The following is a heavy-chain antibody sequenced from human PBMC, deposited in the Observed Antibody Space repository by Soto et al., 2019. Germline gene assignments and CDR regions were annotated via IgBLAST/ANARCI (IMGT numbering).Heavy chain of an antibody. D-gene: IGHD6-19*01. J-gene: IGHJ4*02. V-gene: IGHV3-21*01. CDR1: GFTFSSYS. CDR3: ARPFPQSQWPSPIDY. Sequence: LRLSCAASGFTFSSYSMNWVRQAPGKGLEWVSSISSSSSYIYYADSVKGRFTISRDNAKNSLYLQMNSLRAEDTAVYYCARPFPQSQWPSPIDYWGQGTLVTVSS. CDR2: ISSSSSYI.